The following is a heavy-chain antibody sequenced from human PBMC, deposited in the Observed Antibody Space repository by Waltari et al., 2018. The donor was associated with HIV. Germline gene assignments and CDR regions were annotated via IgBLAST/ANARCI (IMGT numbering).Heavy chain of an antibody. CDR1: GYNFTSYT. CDR3: ARSGIVSGRNYELLVF. V-gene: IGHV1-3*01. CDR2: INPGNCKS. D-gene: IGHD3-16*01. Sequence: QVLLVQSGPEVKKPGASVTISCQASGYNFTSYTVHWVRQAPGRGLEWLGWINPGNCKSRSSPGFQDLLIMTRDISVTSSYVGLGGLSSADTALYLCARSGIVSGRNYELLVFWGQGT. J-gene: IGHJ4*01.